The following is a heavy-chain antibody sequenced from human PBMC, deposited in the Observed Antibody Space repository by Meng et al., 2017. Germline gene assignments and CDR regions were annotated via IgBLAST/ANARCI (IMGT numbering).Heavy chain of an antibody. J-gene: IGHJ4*02. V-gene: IGHV2-5*02. CDR2: IYWDDDK. CDR1: GFSLSTGGVG. Sequence: SGPTLVKPTQTLTLTCTFSGFSLSTGGVGVGWIRQPPGKALEWLALIYWDDDKRYSPSLKSRLTITKDTSKNQVVLTMTNMDPLDTATYYCARRRRDRSGYYLDYWSQGTLVTVSS. D-gene: IGHD3-22*01. CDR3: ARRRRDRSGYYLDY.